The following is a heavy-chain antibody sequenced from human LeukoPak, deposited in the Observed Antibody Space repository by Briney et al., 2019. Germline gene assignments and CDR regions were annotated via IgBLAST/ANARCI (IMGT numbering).Heavy chain of an antibody. CDR1: GVTFRSYT. CDR2: MSAFGTYI. CDR3: ARGRIAGRAVYYYYMDV. V-gene: IGHV3-21*01. D-gene: IGHD3-16*02. J-gene: IGHJ6*03. Sequence: PGGSLTLSCTASGVTFRSYTIHWVRHAPGKGLELVSSMSAFGTYIYYAHSVKGRFTISRDKVEKSAYLELSGLTGQDTAIYYCARGRIAGRAVYYYYMDVSGKGTTVTVSS.